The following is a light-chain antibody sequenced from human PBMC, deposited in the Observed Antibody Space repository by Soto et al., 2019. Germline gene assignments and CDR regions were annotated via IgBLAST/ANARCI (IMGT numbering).Light chain of an antibody. J-gene: IGLJ3*02. CDR2: NNN. CDR1: TSNIGSNT. Sequence: QPVLTQPPSTSGTPGQRVTISCSGTTSNIGSNTVNWYQQLPGTAPKLLIYNNNQRPSGVPDRLSGSKSGTSASLAISGLQSEDEALYYCAAWDDSLMGLVFGGGTKVTVL. V-gene: IGLV1-44*01. CDR3: AAWDDSLMGLV.